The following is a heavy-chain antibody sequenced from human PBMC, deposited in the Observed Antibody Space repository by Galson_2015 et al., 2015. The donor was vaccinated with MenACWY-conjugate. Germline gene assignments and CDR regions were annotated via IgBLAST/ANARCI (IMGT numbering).Heavy chain of an antibody. V-gene: IGHV3-21*04. J-gene: IGHJ4*02. Sequence: SLRLSCAGSGFTFSGSSVNWVRQAPGKGLEWVSAISGSGSFIYYADSVKGRFIISRDNADNSVYLQMNSLRSDDTAVYYCAISREVVTPFSPCDLWGPGTLVTVSS. CDR3: AISREVVTPFSPCDL. CDR1: GFTFSGSS. CDR2: ISGSGSFI. D-gene: IGHD4-23*01.